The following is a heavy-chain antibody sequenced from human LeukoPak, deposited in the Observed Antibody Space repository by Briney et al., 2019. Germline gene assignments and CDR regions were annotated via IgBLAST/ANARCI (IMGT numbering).Heavy chain of an antibody. CDR2: ISWNSGGI. J-gene: IGHJ4*02. D-gene: IGHD1-1*01. V-gene: IGHV3-9*01. Sequence: GGSLRLSCAASGFKFKEYAMKWVRQAPGKGLEWVSGISWNSGGIGYADSVKGRFTISRDNAKNSLCLQMNSLRAEDTALYYCATAEGGGPMEPDYWGQGTPVTVSS. CDR1: GFKFKEYA. CDR3: ATAEGGGPMEPDY.